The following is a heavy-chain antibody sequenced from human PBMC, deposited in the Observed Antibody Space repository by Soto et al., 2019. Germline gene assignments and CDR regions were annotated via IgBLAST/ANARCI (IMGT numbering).Heavy chain of an antibody. V-gene: IGHV4-39*01. CDR3: ARHEKWLTWVFDY. D-gene: IGHD5-12*01. CDR2: IYYSGST. J-gene: IGHJ4*02. Sequence: PSETLSLTCTVSGGSISSSSYYWGWIRQPPGKGLEWIGSIYYSGSTYYNPSLKSRVTISVDTSKNQFSLKLSSVTAADTAVYYCARHEKWLTWVFDYWGQGTLVTVSS. CDR1: GGSISSSSYY.